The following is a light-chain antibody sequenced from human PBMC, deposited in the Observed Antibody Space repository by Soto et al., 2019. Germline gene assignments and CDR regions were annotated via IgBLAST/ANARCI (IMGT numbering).Light chain of an antibody. J-gene: IGKJ4*01. V-gene: IGKV1-8*01. CDR3: QHLHSFPLT. CDR2: AAS. Sequence: AIRITQSPSSFSASTGDRVTITCRASQGISSYLAWYQQKPGKAPKLLIYAASTLQSGVPSRFSGSGSGTDFTLTISCLQSEDFATYYCQHLHSFPLTFGGGTKVDIK. CDR1: QGISSY.